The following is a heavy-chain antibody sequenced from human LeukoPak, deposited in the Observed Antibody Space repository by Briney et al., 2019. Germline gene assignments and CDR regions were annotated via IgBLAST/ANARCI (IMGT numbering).Heavy chain of an antibody. CDR3: TRYIADSSGSPSPSAFNI. CDR2: IKQDGSEK. J-gene: IGHJ3*02. V-gene: IGHV3-7*02. CDR1: GFTFSAYW. D-gene: IGHD3-22*01. Sequence: GGSLRLSCAASGFTFSAYWMSWVRQAPGKRLNWVANIKQDGSEKYYVDSVKGRFTISRDNAKNSLYLQMNSLRVEDTAVYYCTRYIADSSGSPSPSAFNIWGQGTMVTVSS.